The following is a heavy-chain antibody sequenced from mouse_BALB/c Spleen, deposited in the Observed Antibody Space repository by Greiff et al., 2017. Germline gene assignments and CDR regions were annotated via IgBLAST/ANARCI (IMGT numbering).Heavy chain of an antibody. CDR3: AREDWDDY. CDR2: IDPANGNT. Sequence: EVKLMESGAELVKPGASVKLSCTASGFNIKDTYMHWVKQRPEQGLEWIGRIDPANGNTKYDPKFQGKATITADTSSNTAYLQLSSLTSEDTAVYYCAREDWDDYWGQGTTLTVSS. CDR1: GFNIKDTY. V-gene: IGHV14-3*02. J-gene: IGHJ2*01. D-gene: IGHD4-1*01.